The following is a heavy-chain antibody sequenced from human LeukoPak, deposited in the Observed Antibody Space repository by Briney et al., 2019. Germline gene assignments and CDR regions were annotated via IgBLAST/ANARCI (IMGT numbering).Heavy chain of an antibody. Sequence: SETLSLTCTVSGGSISSSSYYWGWIRQPPGKGLEWNGSIYYSGSTYYNPSLKSRVTISVDTSKNQFSLKLSSVTAADTAVYYCARLVYYYDSSVSDYWGQGTLVTVSS. D-gene: IGHD3-22*01. V-gene: IGHV4-39*01. CDR1: GGSISSSSYY. CDR2: IYYSGST. J-gene: IGHJ4*02. CDR3: ARLVYYYDSSVSDY.